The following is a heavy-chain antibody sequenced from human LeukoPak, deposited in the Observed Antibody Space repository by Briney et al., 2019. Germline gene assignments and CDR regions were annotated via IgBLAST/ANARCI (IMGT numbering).Heavy chain of an antibody. CDR3: AKSGRRGYSYGYRFKYYYDY. CDR1: GFTFSSYS. D-gene: IGHD5-18*01. Sequence: PGGSLRLSCAAYGFTFSSYSMNWVRQAPGKGLEWVSFISTSSSYIYYADSVKGRFTISRDNSKNTLYLQMNSLRAEDTAVYYCAKSGRRGYSYGYRFKYYYDYWGQGTLVTVSS. CDR2: ISTSSSYI. V-gene: IGHV3-21*01. J-gene: IGHJ4*02.